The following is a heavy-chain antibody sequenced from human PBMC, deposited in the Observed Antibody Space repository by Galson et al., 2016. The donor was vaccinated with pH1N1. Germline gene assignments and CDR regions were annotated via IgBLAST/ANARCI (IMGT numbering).Heavy chain of an antibody. CDR2: IKQDESEK. Sequence: SLRLSCAASGFTFSSYWMSWVRQAPGKGLEWVANIKQDESEKYYVDSVKGRFTISRDNAKNSLFLQMNSLRAEDTAVYYCVSPKTGTASTLGGSWGQGTLVTVSS. J-gene: IGHJ4*02. CDR3: VSPKTGTASTLGGS. CDR1: GFTFSSYW. D-gene: IGHD1-1*01. V-gene: IGHV3-7*01.